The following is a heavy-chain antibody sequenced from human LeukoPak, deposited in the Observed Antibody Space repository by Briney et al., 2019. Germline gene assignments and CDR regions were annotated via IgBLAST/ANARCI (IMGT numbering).Heavy chain of an antibody. Sequence: GESLKISCLGSGFAFTSYWIGWVRQMPGKGLEWMGIICPGDSDTRCSPSFQGQFTISADKSISTAYLQWSSLKAPDTAIYYCARRADAYTKAFDIWGQGTVVSVSS. D-gene: IGHD5-24*01. J-gene: IGHJ3*02. CDR1: GFAFTSYW. CDR3: ARRADAYTKAFDI. CDR2: ICPGDSDT. V-gene: IGHV5-51*01.